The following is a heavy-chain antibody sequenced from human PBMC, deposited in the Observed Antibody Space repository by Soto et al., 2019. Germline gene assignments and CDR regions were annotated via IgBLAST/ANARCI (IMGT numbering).Heavy chain of an antibody. CDR2: ISYGEINK. CDR1: GFTFSDYG. J-gene: IGHJ5*02. V-gene: IGHV3-30*18. CDR3: AKGRGMPDPAWADP. Sequence: QVQLVESGGGVVQPGRSLRLSCAASGFTFSDYGMHWVRQAPGKGLEWVAVISYGEINKFYADSVRGRFTISRDDSKNTLYLQMNTLRVEDTAIYYCAKGRGMPDPAWADPWGQGTLVIVSS. D-gene: IGHD3-10*01.